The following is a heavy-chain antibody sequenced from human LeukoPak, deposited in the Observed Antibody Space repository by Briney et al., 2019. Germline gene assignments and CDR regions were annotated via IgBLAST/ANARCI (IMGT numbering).Heavy chain of an antibody. Sequence: SETLSLTCTVSGGSISSSSHYWGWIRQPPGKGLEWIGSMYYRGSTYHNPSLKSRVTISVDTSKNQFSLKLSSVTAADTAVYYCASRLRLGELSDAFDIWGQGTMVTVSS. CDR3: ASRLRLGELSDAFDI. J-gene: IGHJ3*02. V-gene: IGHV4-39*07. D-gene: IGHD3-16*02. CDR2: MYYRGST. CDR1: GGSISSSSHY.